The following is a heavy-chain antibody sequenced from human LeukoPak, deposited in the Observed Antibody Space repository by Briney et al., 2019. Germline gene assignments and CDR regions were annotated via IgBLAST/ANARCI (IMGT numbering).Heavy chain of an antibody. Sequence: SETLSLTCTVSGGSISSYYWSWIRQPPGKGLEWIGYIYYSGSTNYNPSLKSRVTISVDTSKNQFSLKLSSVTAADTAVYYCAREKKGAKVAFFDYWGQGTLVTVSS. V-gene: IGHV4-59*01. J-gene: IGHJ4*02. CDR1: GGSISSYY. CDR3: AREKKGAKVAFFDY. D-gene: IGHD1-26*01. CDR2: IYYSGST.